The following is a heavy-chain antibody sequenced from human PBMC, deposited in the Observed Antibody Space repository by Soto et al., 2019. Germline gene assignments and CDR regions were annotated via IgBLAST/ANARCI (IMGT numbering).Heavy chain of an antibody. CDR3: ARGSMVRGPTPFDY. V-gene: IGHV4-38-2*01. J-gene: IGHJ4*02. CDR2: IYHTGTT. CDR1: GDSIIGIYH. Sequence: SETLSLTCAVSGDSIIGIYHWAWIRQSPGRGLEWIASIYHTGTTYYTPSLESRVTISVDTSKNQFSLKLNSVTAADTAVFYWARGSMVRGPTPFDYWGRGPRVPVSS. D-gene: IGHD3-10*01.